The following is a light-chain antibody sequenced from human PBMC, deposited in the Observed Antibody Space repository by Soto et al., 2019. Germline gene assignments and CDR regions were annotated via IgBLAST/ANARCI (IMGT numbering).Light chain of an antibody. V-gene: IGKV3-15*01. CDR3: QQYNNWPPIT. CDR2: GAS. J-gene: IGKJ5*01. CDR1: QSVSSN. Sequence: EIVMTQSPATLSVSPGERATLSCRASQSVSSNIAWYQQRPGQAPRLLVYGASTRATGIPARFSGSGSGTEFTLTISSLQSEDFAVYYCQQYNNWPPITFGQGTRLEIK.